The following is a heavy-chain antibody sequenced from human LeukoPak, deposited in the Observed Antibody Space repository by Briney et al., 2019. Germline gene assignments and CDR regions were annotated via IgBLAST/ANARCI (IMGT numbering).Heavy chain of an antibody. CDR1: GGSISSYY. CDR3: ARGVTTVEY. Sequence: SETLSLTCTVSGGSISSYYWSWIRQPPGKGLEWIGYIYYSGSTNYNPSLESRVTISIDTSKNQFSLNLNSVTAADTAVYYCARGVTTVEYWGQGTLVTVSS. J-gene: IGHJ4*02. D-gene: IGHD4-23*01. CDR2: IYYSGST. V-gene: IGHV4-59*01.